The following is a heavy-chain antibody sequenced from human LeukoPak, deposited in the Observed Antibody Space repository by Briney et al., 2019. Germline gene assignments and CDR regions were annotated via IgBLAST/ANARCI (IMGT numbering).Heavy chain of an antibody. CDR1: GFTFSSYW. CDR3: AKASVPHAFDI. CDR2: INSDGSST. V-gene: IGHV3-74*01. J-gene: IGHJ3*02. Sequence: GGSLRLSCAASGFTFSSYWMHWVRQAPGKGLVWVSRINSDGSSTSYADSVKGRFTISRDNAKNTLYLQMNSLRAEDTALYYCAKASVPHAFDIWGQGTMVTVSS.